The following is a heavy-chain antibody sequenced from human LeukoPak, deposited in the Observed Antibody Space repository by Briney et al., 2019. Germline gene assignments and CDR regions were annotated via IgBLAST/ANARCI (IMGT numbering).Heavy chain of an antibody. V-gene: IGHV4-59*01. CDR2: IYYSGST. D-gene: IGHD3-9*01. Sequence: PSETLSLTCTVSGGSISSYYWSWIRQPPGKGLEWIGYIYYSGSTNYNPSLKSRVTISVKTSKNQFSLKLRSVTAADTTVYYCARVTGYTIEDYFDYWGQGTLVTVSS. CDR1: GGSISSYY. J-gene: IGHJ4*02. CDR3: ARVTGYTIEDYFDY.